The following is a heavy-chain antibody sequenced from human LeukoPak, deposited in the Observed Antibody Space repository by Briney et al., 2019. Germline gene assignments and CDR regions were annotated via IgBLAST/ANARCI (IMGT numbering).Heavy chain of an antibody. D-gene: IGHD6-13*01. CDR1: GFTFSSYA. J-gene: IGHJ6*02. V-gene: IGHV3-30-3*01. CDR3: ARDYIAAAGKTYYYYGMDV. CDR2: ISYDGSNK. Sequence: PGGSLRLSCAASGFTFSSYAVHLARQAPGKGLELVAVISYDGSNKYHADSVKGRFTISRDNSKNTLYPQMNSLRAEDTAVYYCARDYIAAAGKTYYYYGMDVWGQGTTVTVSS.